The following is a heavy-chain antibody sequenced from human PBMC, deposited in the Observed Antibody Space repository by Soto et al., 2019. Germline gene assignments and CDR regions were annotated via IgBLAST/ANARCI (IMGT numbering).Heavy chain of an antibody. CDR1: GYTFTTYG. CDR2: ISAYNGNT. Sequence: QVQLVQSGAEVKKPGASVKVSCKASGYTFTTYGINWVRQAPGQGLEWMGWISAYNGNTNYAQKLQGRVTMTTDTSTSTAYMELGSVSSDDTAVYYCARDRGQWLSKGGFDPWGQGTLVTVSS. J-gene: IGHJ5*02. CDR3: ARDRGQWLSKGGFDP. D-gene: IGHD6-19*01. V-gene: IGHV1-18*01.